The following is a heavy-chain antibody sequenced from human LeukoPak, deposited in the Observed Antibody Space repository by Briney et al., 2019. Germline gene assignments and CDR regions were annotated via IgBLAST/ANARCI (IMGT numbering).Heavy chain of an antibody. J-gene: IGHJ4*02. V-gene: IGHV3-7*01. D-gene: IGHD1-1*01. CDR2: INHDGSDI. Sequence: GGSLRLSCAASGYILSSYWTSWVRQVPGKGLAWVANINHDGSDIQYVDSVKGRFTVSRDNAKNSLYLQMNSLRAEDTAVYYCARCTTGRTFGSLREIKRSREIDYWGQGTLVTVSS. CDR1: GYILSSYW. CDR3: ARCTTGRTFGSLREIKRSREIDY.